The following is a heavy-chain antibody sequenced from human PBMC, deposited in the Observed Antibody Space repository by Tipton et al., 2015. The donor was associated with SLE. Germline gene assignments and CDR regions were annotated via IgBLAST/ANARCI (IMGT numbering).Heavy chain of an antibody. CDR2: IYYSGST. CDR1: GGSISSYY. D-gene: IGHD1-26*01. J-gene: IGHJ3*02. CDR3: ARDSGVVGALDAFDI. Sequence: TLSLTCTVSGGSISSYYWSWIRQPPGKGLEWIGYIYYSGSTNYNPSLKSRVTMSVDTSKNQFSLKLSSVTAADTAVYYCARDSGVVGALDAFDIWGQGTMVTVSS. V-gene: IGHV4-59*01.